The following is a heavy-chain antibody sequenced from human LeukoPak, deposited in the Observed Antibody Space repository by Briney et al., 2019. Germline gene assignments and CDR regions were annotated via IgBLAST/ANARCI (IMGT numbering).Heavy chain of an antibody. CDR2: IYYSGST. Sequence: PSETLSLTCTVSGGSISSYYWSWIRQPPGKGLEWIGYIYYSGSTKYNPSLKSRVTISVDTSKNQFSLKLSSVTAADTAVYYCARGVAAIDYWGQGTLVTVSS. D-gene: IGHD1-26*01. V-gene: IGHV4-59*01. CDR3: ARGVAAIDY. CDR1: GGSISSYY. J-gene: IGHJ4*02.